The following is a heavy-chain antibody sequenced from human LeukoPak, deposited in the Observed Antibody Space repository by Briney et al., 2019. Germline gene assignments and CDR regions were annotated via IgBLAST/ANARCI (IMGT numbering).Heavy chain of an antibody. CDR1: GFTVSSNY. J-gene: IGHJ6*02. CDR3: ARAPGDYYGMDV. V-gene: IGHV3-53*01. Sequence: GGSLRLSCAASGFTVSSNYMSWVRQAPGKGLEWVPVIYSGGSTYYADSVKGRFTISRDNSKNTLYLQMNSLRAEDTAVYYCARAPGDYYGMDVWGQGTTVTVSS. D-gene: IGHD3-10*01. CDR2: IYSGGST.